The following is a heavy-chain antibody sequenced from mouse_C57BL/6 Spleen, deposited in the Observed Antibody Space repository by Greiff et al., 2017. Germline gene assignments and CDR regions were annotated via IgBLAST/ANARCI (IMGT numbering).Heavy chain of an antibody. D-gene: IGHD4-1*01. CDR3: ASLTGTIDY. CDR1: GYTFTSYW. Sequence: QVQLQQSGAELVMPGASVKLSCKASGYTFTSYWMHWVKQRPGQGLEWIGEIDPSDSYTNYNQKFKGKSTLTVDKSSSTAYMQLSSLTSEDSAVYYCASLTGTIDYWGQGTTLTVSS. CDR2: IDPSDSYT. J-gene: IGHJ2*01. V-gene: IGHV1-69*01.